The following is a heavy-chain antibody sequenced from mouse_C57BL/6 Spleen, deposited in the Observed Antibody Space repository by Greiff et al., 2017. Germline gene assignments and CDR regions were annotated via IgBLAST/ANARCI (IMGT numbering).Heavy chain of an antibody. Sequence: EVQVVESGGGLVKPGGSLKLSCAASGFTFSDYGMHWVRQAPEKGLEWVAYLSSGSSTIYYADPVKGRFTISRDNAKNTLFLQMTRLRGEDTAMYYCARNRGDAMDYWGQGTSVTVSA. J-gene: IGHJ4*01. CDR1: GFTFSDYG. V-gene: IGHV5-17*01. CDR3: ARNRGDAMDY. CDR2: LSSGSSTI.